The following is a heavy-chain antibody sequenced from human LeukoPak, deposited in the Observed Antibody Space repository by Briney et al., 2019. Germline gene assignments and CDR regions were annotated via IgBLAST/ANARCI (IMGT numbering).Heavy chain of an antibody. J-gene: IGHJ4*02. D-gene: IGHD6-19*01. V-gene: IGHV4-38-2*02. Sequence: SETLSLTCTVSGYSISSGYYWGWIRQPPGKGLEWIGSIYHSGSTYYNPSLKSRVTISVDTSKNQFSLKLSSVTAADTAVYYCARRPGIAVAEYYFDYWGQGTLVTVSS. CDR2: IYHSGST. CDR1: GYSISSGYY. CDR3: ARRPGIAVAEYYFDY.